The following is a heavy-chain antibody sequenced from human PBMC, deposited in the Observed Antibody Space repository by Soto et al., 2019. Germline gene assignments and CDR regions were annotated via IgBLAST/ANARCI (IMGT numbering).Heavy chain of an antibody. CDR3: ARRVVVVPAASNDYYGMDV. Sequence: QVQLQQWGAGLLKPSETLSLTCAVYGGSFSGYYWSWIRQPPGKGLEWIGEINHSGSTNYNPSLKSRVTISVDTSKNQFSLKLSSVTAADTAVYYCARRVVVVPAASNDYYGMDVWGQGTTVTVSS. CDR1: GGSFSGYY. D-gene: IGHD2-2*01. J-gene: IGHJ6*02. V-gene: IGHV4-34*01. CDR2: INHSGST.